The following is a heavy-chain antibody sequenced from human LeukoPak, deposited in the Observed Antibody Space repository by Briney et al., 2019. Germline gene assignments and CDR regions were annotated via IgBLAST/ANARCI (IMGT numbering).Heavy chain of an antibody. CDR3: ARDDGYGSGRLNPYYYYVMDV. CDR1: GFTFSSYW. V-gene: IGHV3-7*03. J-gene: IGHJ6*04. CDR2: ITQDGSEK. D-gene: IGHD3-10*01. Sequence: GGSLRLSCAASGFTFSSYWMHWVRQAPGKGLEWVANITQDGSEKNYVDSVKGGFTISRDNAKNSLLLQMDSLRAEDTALYYCARDDGYGSGRLNPYYYYVMDVWGKGATVTVSS.